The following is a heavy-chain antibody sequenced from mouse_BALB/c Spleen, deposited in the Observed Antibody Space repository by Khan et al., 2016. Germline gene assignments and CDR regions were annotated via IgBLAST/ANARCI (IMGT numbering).Heavy chain of an antibody. CDR2: IYPGDGDT. CDR1: GFAFSSYW. V-gene: IGHV1-80*01. CDR3: ARGTPFAN. D-gene: IGHD2-14*01. Sequence: QVQLKASGAELVRPGSSVKISCKASGFAFSSYWMNWVKQRPGQGLEWIGQIYPGDGDTNYNGKFKGKATLTADKSSSTAYMQLSSLTSEDSAVYFCARGTPFANWGQGTLVTVFA. J-gene: IGHJ3*01.